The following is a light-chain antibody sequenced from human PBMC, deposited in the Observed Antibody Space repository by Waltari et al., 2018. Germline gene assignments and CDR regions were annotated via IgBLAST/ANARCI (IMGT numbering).Light chain of an antibody. Sequence: DIVMTQSPDSLAVSLAERATIHCKSSQSVLYSSNNKSYLTWYQQKPGQPPRLLIYWASFRESGVPDRFSGSGSGTDFTLTISSLQAEDVAVYYCQQYYSTPYTFGQGTKLEIK. CDR1: QSVLYSSNNKSY. V-gene: IGKV4-1*01. J-gene: IGKJ2*01. CDR2: WAS. CDR3: QQYYSTPYT.